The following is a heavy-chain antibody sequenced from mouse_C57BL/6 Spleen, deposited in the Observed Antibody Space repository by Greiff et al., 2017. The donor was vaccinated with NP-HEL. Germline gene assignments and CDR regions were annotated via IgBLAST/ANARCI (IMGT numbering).Heavy chain of an antibody. D-gene: IGHD1-1*01. J-gene: IGHJ4*01. CDR1: GFTFSDYG. Sequence: EVMLVESGGGLVKPGGSLKLPCAASGFTFSDYGMHWVRPAPEQGLERVAYFSSGRSPIYYAATVKGRFTISGDTATNTLFRQMTSLRSQDTAMYYSARGGYYGSDARDYWSQGASVTDAS. V-gene: IGHV5-17*01. CDR2: FSSGRSPI. CDR3: ARGGYYGSDARDY.